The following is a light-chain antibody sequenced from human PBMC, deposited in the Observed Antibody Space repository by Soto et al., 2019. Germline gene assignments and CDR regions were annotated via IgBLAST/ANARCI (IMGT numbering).Light chain of an antibody. J-gene: IGKJ2*01. CDR1: QSVNSN. Sequence: EIVMTQSPATLSVSPGERGTLSCRASQSVNSNLAWYQQKPGQAPRLLIDCASTRATGIPARFSGSGSGTEFTLTISSLQSEDFAVYYCQQYNNWPYTFGQGTKLEIK. CDR2: CAS. CDR3: QQYNNWPYT. V-gene: IGKV3D-15*01.